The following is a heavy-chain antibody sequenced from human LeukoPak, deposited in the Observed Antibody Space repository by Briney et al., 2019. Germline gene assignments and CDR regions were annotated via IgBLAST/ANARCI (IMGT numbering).Heavy chain of an antibody. CDR3: ARSGGNIATAHFDY. V-gene: IGHV1-2*02. D-gene: IGHD6-13*01. Sequence: ASVKVSCKASGYTFTGYYMHWVRQAPGQGLEWMGWINPNSGGTNYAQKFQGRVTMTRDTSISTAYMELSRLRSDDTAVYYCARSGGNIATAHFDYWGQGTLVTVSS. J-gene: IGHJ4*02. CDR1: GYTFTGYY. CDR2: INPNSGGT.